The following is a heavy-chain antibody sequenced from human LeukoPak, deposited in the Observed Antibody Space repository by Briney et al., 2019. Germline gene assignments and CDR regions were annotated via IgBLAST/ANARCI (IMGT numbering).Heavy chain of an antibody. CDR3: ARHPCSDGECFMFYYHYMDV. J-gene: IGHJ6*03. V-gene: IGHV4-39*01. Sequence: SETLSLTCTVSGASTSKNENYWGWIRQAPGKGLEWIGSIYHSGSAYYNPSLKSRVTISVDTSKNQVSLNLSSVTAADTAVYYCARHPCSDGECFMFYYHYMDVWGKGTTVSVSS. CDR2: IYHSGSA. D-gene: IGHD2-15*01. CDR1: GASTSKNENY.